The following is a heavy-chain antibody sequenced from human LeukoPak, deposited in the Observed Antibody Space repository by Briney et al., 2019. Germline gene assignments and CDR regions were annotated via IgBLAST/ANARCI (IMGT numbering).Heavy chain of an antibody. V-gene: IGHV3-30*02. J-gene: IGHJ3*02. CDR2: IRCDGSSK. D-gene: IGHD2-2*01. CDR1: GFTFSNYW. Sequence: GGSLRLSCAASGFTFSNYWMHWARQAPGKGLEWVGFIRCDGSSKYYADSEKGRFTISRDNSKNTLYLQMNSLRAEDTAVYYCAKHDSSTSRRRRTTIGAFDIWGQGTMVTVSS. CDR3: AKHDSSTSRRRRTTIGAFDI.